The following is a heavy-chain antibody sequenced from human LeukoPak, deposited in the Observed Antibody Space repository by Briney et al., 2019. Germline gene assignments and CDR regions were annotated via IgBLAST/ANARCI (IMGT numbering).Heavy chain of an antibody. J-gene: IGHJ4*02. D-gene: IGHD3-3*01. CDR1: GGSISSGGYY. V-gene: IGHV4-30-2*01. CDR2: IYHSGST. CDR3: ARAPGAFCDY. Sequence: SQTLSLTCTVSGGSISSGGYYWSWIRQPPGKGLEWIGYIYHSGSTYYNPSLKSRVTISVDRSKNQFSLKLSSVTAADTAVYYCARAPGAFCDYWGQGTLVTVSS.